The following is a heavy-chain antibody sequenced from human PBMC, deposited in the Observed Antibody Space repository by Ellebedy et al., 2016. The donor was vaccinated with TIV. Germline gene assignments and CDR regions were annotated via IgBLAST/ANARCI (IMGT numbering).Heavy chain of an antibody. D-gene: IGHD2-15*01. Sequence: MPSETLSLTCTVSGGSISSYYWTWIRQPPGKGLEWIANIHYSESPKYSPSLKSRVTISVDTSKSQFSLNLSSVTTADTAVYYCARRVVGTENDVLDIWGQGTMVTVSS. CDR2: IHYSESP. V-gene: IGHV4-59*01. CDR3: ARRVVGTENDVLDI. CDR1: GGSISSYY. J-gene: IGHJ3*02.